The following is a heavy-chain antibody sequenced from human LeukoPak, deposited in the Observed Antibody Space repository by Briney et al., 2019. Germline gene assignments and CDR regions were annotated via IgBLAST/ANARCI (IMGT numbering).Heavy chain of an antibody. CDR2: TSGSGGST. CDR1: GFTFSSYG. J-gene: IGHJ6*03. Sequence: GGSLRLSCAASGFTFSSYGMSWVRQAPGKGLEWVSATSGSGGSTYYADSVKGRFTISRDNSKNTLYLQMNSLRAEDTAVYYCAREPRGYSYGYYYYYMDVWGKGTTVTVSS. CDR3: AREPRGYSYGYYYYYMDV. D-gene: IGHD5-18*01. V-gene: IGHV3-23*01.